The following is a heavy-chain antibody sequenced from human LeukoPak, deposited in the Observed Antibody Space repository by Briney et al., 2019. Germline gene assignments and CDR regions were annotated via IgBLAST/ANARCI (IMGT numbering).Heavy chain of an antibody. D-gene: IGHD4/OR15-4a*01. CDR1: GFTFNNFA. CDR3: AKDCLTIVKGTGDY. Sequence: GGSLRLSCAASGFTFNNFAMSWVRQAPGKGLEWVSAISGSGGSTYYADSVKGRFTISRDNSKNTLYLQMNSLRAEDTAVYYCAKDCLTIVKGTGDYWGQGTLVTVSS. CDR2: ISGSGGST. V-gene: IGHV3-23*01. J-gene: IGHJ4*02.